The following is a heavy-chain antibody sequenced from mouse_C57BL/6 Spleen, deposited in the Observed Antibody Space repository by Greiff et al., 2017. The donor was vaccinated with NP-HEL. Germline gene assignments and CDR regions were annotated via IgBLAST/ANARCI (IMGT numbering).Heavy chain of an antibody. CDR3: TKRGSYYDYDKNAWFAY. D-gene: IGHD2-4*01. Sequence: QVQLKQSGAELVRPGASVTLSCKASGYTFTDYEMHWVKQTPVHGLEWIGAIDPETGGTAYNQKFKGKAILTADKSSSTAYMELRSLTSEDSAVYYCTKRGSYYDYDKNAWFAYWGQGTLVTVSA. V-gene: IGHV1-15*01. CDR2: IDPETGGT. J-gene: IGHJ3*01. CDR1: GYTFTDYE.